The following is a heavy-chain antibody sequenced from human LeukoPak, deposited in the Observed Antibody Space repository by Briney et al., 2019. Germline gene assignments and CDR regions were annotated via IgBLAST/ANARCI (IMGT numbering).Heavy chain of an antibody. CDR1: GFTLSSYS. D-gene: IGHD3-16*01. V-gene: IGHV3-48*04. CDR3: ARDGGLDY. CDR2: ISSSSRTI. J-gene: IGHJ4*02. Sequence: GGSLRLSCAASGFTLSSYSMNWVRQAPGKGLEWVSYISSSSRTIYYADSVKGRFTISRDNAKNSLYLQMNSLRAEDTAVYYCARDGGLDYWGQGTLVTVSS.